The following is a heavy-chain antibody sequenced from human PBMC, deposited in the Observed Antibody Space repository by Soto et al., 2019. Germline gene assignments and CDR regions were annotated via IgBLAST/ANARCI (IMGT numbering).Heavy chain of an antibody. CDR2: IYYSGST. J-gene: IGHJ4*02. CDR3: ARRGSSSWYGY. V-gene: IGHV4-39*01. CDR1: GGSISSSSYY. Sequence: QLQLQESGPGLVEPSATLSLTCTVSGGSISSSSYYWGWIRQPPGKGPEWIGSIYYSGSTYYNPSLESLVTISVDTSKNQFSLKLSSVTAADTAVYYCARRGSSSWYGYWGQGTLVTVSS. D-gene: IGHD6-13*01.